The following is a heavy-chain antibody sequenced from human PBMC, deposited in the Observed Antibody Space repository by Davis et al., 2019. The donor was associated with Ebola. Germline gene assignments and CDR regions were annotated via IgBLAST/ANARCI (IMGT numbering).Heavy chain of an antibody. Sequence: MPSETLSLTCTVSGGPISSGDYYWSWIRQPPGKGLEWIGYIYYSGSTYYNPSLKSRVTISVDTSKNQFSLKLSSVTAADTAVYYCARGRGWQQTAWFDPWGQGTLVTVSS. J-gene: IGHJ5*02. V-gene: IGHV4-30-4*01. CDR1: GGPISSGDYY. CDR3: ARGRGWQQTAWFDP. CDR2: IYYSGST. D-gene: IGHD5-24*01.